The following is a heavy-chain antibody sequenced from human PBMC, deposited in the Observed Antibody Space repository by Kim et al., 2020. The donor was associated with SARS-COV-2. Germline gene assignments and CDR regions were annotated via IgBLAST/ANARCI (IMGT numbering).Heavy chain of an antibody. Sequence: ASVKVSCKASGYTFTGYYMHWVRQAPGQGLEWMGWINPNSGGTNYAQKFQGRVTMTRDTSISTAYMELSRLRSDDTAVYYCARGGLGNIGGSSWSNDLDYWGQGTLVTVSS. J-gene: IGHJ4*02. CDR3: ARGGLGNIGGSSWSNDLDY. D-gene: IGHD6-13*01. V-gene: IGHV1-2*02. CDR1: GYTFTGYY. CDR2: INPNSGGT.